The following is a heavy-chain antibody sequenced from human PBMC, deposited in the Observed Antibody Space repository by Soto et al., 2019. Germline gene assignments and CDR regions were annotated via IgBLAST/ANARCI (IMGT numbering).Heavy chain of an antibody. CDR1: GGTFNTYA. CDR3: AKEAGDH. V-gene: IGHV1-69*01. Sequence: QMQLVQSGAEVKERGSSVKISCKTSGGTFNTYALTWVRQAPGQGLEWIGGIIPIFGIKNVAQRFQGRVTIDADESLTTAYIEMTSMRSDDTAVYYCAKEAGDHWGQGTLVNVSS. J-gene: IGHJ4*02. D-gene: IGHD3-10*01. CDR2: IIPIFGIK.